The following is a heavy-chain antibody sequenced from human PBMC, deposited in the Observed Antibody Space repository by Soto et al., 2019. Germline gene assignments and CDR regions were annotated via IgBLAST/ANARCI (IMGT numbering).Heavy chain of an antibody. CDR2: IYYSGST. D-gene: IGHD2-21*02. V-gene: IGHV4-59*08. CDR1: GGSISSYY. Sequence: SETLSLTCTVSGGSISSYYWIWIRQPPGKGLEWIGYIYYSGSTNYNPSLKSRVTISVDTSKNQFSPKLSSVTAADTAVYYCARQADYWFDPWGQGTLVTV. J-gene: IGHJ5*02. CDR3: ARQADYWFDP.